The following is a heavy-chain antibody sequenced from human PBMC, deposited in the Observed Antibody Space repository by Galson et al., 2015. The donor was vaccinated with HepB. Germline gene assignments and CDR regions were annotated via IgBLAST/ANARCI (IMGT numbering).Heavy chain of an antibody. V-gene: IGHV1-69*06. CDR3: AREATTIFGVVTNNWFDP. CDR1: GGTFSNYA. D-gene: IGHD3-3*01. Sequence: SVKVSCKASGGTFSNYAISWVRQAPGQGLEWMGGIIPIFGTANYAQKFQGRVTITADKSTSTAYMELSSLRSEDTAVYYCAREATTIFGVVTNNWFDPWGQGTLVTVSS. CDR2: IIPIFGTA. J-gene: IGHJ5*02.